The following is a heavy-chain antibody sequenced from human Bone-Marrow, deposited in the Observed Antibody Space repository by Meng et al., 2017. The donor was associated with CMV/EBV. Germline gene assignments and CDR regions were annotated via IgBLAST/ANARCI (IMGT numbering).Heavy chain of an antibody. Sequence: GGSLRLSCAASGFTFSNAWMSWVRQAPGKGLEWVGRIKSKTDGGTTDYAAPVKGRFTISRDDSKNTLYLQMNSLKTEATAVYYCNWNHYYYGMDVWGQGTTVNRLL. J-gene: IGHJ6*02. CDR1: GFTFSNAW. D-gene: IGHD1-1*01. CDR2: IKSKTDGGTT. CDR3: NWNHYYYGMDV. V-gene: IGHV3-15*01.